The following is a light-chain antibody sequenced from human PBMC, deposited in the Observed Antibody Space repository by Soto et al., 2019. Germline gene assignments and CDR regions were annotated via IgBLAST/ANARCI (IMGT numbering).Light chain of an antibody. CDR1: QDIAGC. Sequence: DIQVTQSPSSVSASVGDRVTITCRASQDIAGCLAWYQHKPGRAPELLIHAASSLQSGVPSRFSGSGSGTDFTLTINCLQPEDFATYYCQQAYSFPITFGQGTRLEIK. V-gene: IGKV1D-12*01. J-gene: IGKJ5*01. CDR3: QQAYSFPIT. CDR2: AAS.